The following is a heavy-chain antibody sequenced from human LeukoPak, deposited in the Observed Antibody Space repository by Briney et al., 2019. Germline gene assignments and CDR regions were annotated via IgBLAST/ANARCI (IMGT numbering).Heavy chain of an antibody. D-gene: IGHD3-9*01. V-gene: IGHV4-30-4*01. CDR2: IYYTGST. Sequence: SETLSLTCTVSGGSISSGDYYWSWIRQPPGKGLEWIGYIYYTGSTYYNPSLKSRVTISVDTSKNQFSLKLSSVTAADTAVYYCARVGYDILTGYSLQDHAFDIWAKGQWSPSLQ. J-gene: IGHJ3*02. CDR1: GGSISSGDYY. CDR3: ARVGYDILTGYSLQDHAFDI.